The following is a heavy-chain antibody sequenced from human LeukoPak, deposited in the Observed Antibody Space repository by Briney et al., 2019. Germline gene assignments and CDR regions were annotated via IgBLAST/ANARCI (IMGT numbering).Heavy chain of an antibody. CDR2: IWYDGSNK. CDR1: GFTFSSYG. D-gene: IGHD3-10*01. CDR3: ARGPVWFGELLDFDY. J-gene: IGHJ4*02. V-gene: IGHV3-33*01. Sequence: GGSLRLSCAASGFTFSSYGMHWVRQAPGKGLEWVAVIWYDGSNKYYADSVKGRFTIYRENSQNTLYLQMNSLRAEDRAVYYCARGPVWFGELLDFDYWGQGTLVTVSS.